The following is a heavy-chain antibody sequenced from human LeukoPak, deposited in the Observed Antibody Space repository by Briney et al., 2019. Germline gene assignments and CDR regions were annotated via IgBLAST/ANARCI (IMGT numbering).Heavy chain of an antibody. Sequence: SETLSLTCTVSGGSISGYYWSWIRQPPGKGLEWIGEINHSGSTNYNPSLKSRVTISVDTSKNQFSLKLSSVTAADTAVYYCAREWEDYFDYWGQGTLVTVSS. V-gene: IGHV4-34*01. J-gene: IGHJ4*02. D-gene: IGHD1-26*01. CDR1: GGSISGYY. CDR3: AREWEDYFDY. CDR2: INHSGST.